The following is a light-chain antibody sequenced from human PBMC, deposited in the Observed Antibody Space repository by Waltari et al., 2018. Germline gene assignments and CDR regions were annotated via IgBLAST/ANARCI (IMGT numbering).Light chain of an antibody. J-gene: IGKJ4*01. CDR3: QQANTFPLT. V-gene: IGKV1-12*01. CDR1: QGIRNW. Sequence: DIQLTQSPSSVSASVGYRVTLTCRASQGIRNWLAWYQQKPGTAPKLLIFGATTLQIGVPSRFSGSGSGTDFTLTISSLQPEDFATYYCQQANTFPLTFGGGTKVEIK. CDR2: GAT.